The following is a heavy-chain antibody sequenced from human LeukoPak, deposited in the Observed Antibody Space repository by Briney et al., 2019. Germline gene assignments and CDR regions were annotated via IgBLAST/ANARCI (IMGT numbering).Heavy chain of an antibody. Sequence: GASVKVSCKASGYIFTSYNINWVRQAPGQGLDWMGIINPRGGSTSYAQKFQGRVTMTSDTSTSTVYMELSSLRSEDTAVYYCARVATVRTSPIDYWGQGTLVTVSS. CDR1: GYIFTSYN. D-gene: IGHD2-8*01. CDR2: INPRGGST. CDR3: ARVATVRTSPIDY. V-gene: IGHV1-46*01. J-gene: IGHJ4*02.